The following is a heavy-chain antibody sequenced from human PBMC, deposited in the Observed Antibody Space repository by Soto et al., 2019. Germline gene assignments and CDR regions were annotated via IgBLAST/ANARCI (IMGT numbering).Heavy chain of an antibody. CDR1: GGSFSDYY. V-gene: IGHV4-34*01. CDR3: ARGLQRRFGGYKGLGYHGMDV. CDR2: ISHSGST. Sequence: AVNGGSFSDYYWTWVRQPPGKGLEWIGEISHSGSTSYNPSLKSRVTISIDTSKNQFSLKLSSVSAADTAMYYCARGLQRRFGGYKGLGYHGMDVWGQGTTVTVSS. J-gene: IGHJ6*02. D-gene: IGHD5-12*01.